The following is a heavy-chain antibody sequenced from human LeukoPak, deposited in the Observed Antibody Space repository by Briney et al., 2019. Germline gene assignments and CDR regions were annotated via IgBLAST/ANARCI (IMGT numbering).Heavy chain of an antibody. V-gene: IGHV4-59*01. CDR2: IYFTGNT. J-gene: IGHJ3*02. CDR3: ARVGDGTFDI. D-gene: IGHD3-16*01. Sequence: PSETLSLTCTVSGDSISTYYWSWIRQPPGQGLEWIGYIYFTGNTTYNPSLKSRVTMSVDTSENHFSLRLTSVTAADTAVYYCARVGDGTFDIWGQGTMVTVSS. CDR1: GDSISTYY.